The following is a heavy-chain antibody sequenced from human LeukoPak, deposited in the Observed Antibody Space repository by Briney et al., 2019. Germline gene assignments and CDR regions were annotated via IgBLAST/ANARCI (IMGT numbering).Heavy chain of an antibody. CDR3: AKVGTTSWYMDY. D-gene: IGHD6-13*01. Sequence: PGGSLRLSCAASGFSISHYYMGWVRQAPGRGLEWVANIKQDGSEKFYVDSVKGRFTITRDNAKNSLYLQMNSLRAEDTAVYYCAKVGTTSWYMDYWGQGILVTVSS. V-gene: IGHV3-7*01. CDR2: IKQDGSEK. CDR1: GFSISHYY. J-gene: IGHJ4*01.